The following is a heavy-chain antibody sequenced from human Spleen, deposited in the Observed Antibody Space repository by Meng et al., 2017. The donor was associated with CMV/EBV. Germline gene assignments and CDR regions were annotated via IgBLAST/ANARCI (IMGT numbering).Heavy chain of an antibody. CDR2: INTDSGDR. CDR3: SRNWPYKWNYLANWFGP. V-gene: IGHV1-69-2*01. D-gene: IGHD1-7*01. J-gene: IGHJ5*02. Sequence: YAFCNNYMFCVHRPPGKELVWLGLINTDSGDRIYDAKFQSRLTMTTGTSSNTAYMDLSSLRSDDATVYYCSRNWPYKWNYLANWFGPWGQGTLVTVSS. CDR1: YAFCNNY.